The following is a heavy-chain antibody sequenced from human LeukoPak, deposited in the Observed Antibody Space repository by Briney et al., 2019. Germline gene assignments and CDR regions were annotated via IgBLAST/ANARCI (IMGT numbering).Heavy chain of an antibody. V-gene: IGHV4-31*03. J-gene: IGHJ3*02. D-gene: IGHD3-16*02. CDR3: ARGFQSESYLGDRGYAFDI. CDR1: GGSISSGGYY. Sequence: PSQTLSLTCTVSGGSISSGGYYWSWIRQHPGKGLEWIGYICYSGSTYYNPSLKSRVTISVDTSKNQFSLKLSSVTAADTAVYYCARGFQSESYLGDRGYAFDIWGQGTMVTVSS. CDR2: ICYSGST.